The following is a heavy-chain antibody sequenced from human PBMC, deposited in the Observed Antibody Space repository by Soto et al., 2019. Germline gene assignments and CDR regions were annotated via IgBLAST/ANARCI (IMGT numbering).Heavy chain of an antibody. Sequence: QVQLQESGPGLVKPSETLSLTCTVSGGSVSSGSYYWSWMRQPPGKGLEWIGYIYYSGSTNYNPSLKSRVTISVDTSKNQFSLKLSSVTAADTAVYYCAREKYYYGSGSEEKFDYWGQGTLVTVSS. V-gene: IGHV4-61*01. D-gene: IGHD3-10*01. CDR3: AREKYYYGSGSEEKFDY. CDR1: GGSVSSGSYY. J-gene: IGHJ4*02. CDR2: IYYSGST.